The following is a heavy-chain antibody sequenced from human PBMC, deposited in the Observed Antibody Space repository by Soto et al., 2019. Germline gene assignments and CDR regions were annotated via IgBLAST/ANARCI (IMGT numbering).Heavy chain of an antibody. CDR2: IYYSGST. D-gene: IGHD3-16*02. V-gene: IGHV4-31*03. CDR3: ARHFLGELSPRFDP. Sequence: LSLTCTVSGGSISSGGYYWSWIRQHPGKGLEWIGYIYYSGSTNYNPSLKSRVTISVDTSKNQFSLKLSSVTAADTAVYYCARHFLGELSPRFDPWGQGTLVTVSS. J-gene: IGHJ5*02. CDR1: GGSISSGGYY.